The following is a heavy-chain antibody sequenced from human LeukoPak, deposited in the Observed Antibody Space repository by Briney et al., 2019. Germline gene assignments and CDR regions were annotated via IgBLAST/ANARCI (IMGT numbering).Heavy chain of an antibody. CDR3: ANQPWAARPMDY. V-gene: IGHV3-30*02. J-gene: IGHJ4*02. CDR1: GFTFSSYG. D-gene: IGHD6-6*01. Sequence: GGSLRLSCAASGFTFSSYGMHWVRQAPGKGLEWVAFIRYDGSNKYYADSVRGRFTISRDNSKNTLYLQMNSLRAEDTAVYYCANQPWAARPMDYWGQGTLVTVSS. CDR2: IRYDGSNK.